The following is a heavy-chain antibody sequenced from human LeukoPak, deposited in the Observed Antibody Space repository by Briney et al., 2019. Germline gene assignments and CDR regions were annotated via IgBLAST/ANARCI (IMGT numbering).Heavy chain of an antibody. D-gene: IGHD3-22*01. Sequence: GGSLRLSCAASGFTFSSYWMHWVRQAPGKGLEWVSYISSSSSTIYYADSVKGRFTISRDNAKNSLDLQMNSLRAEDTAVYYCARDPRITVTQSPYYFDYWGQGTLSPSPQ. CDR2: ISSSSSTI. V-gene: IGHV3-48*04. CDR1: GFTFSSYW. CDR3: ARDPRITVTQSPYYFDY. J-gene: IGHJ4*02.